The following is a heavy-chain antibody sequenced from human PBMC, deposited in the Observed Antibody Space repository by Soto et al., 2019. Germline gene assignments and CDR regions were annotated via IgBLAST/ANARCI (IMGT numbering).Heavy chain of an antibody. CDR2: ITGSGGST. CDR3: AKGWMATVTYSDY. D-gene: IGHD4-17*01. V-gene: IGHV3-23*01. CDR1: GFTFSNYA. Sequence: EMQLLESGGGLVQPGGSLRLSCAASGFTFSNYAMRWVRQAPGKGLEWVSAITGSGGSTFYADSVKGRFTISRDNSENTLLLQMNSLRVEDTAMYYCAKGWMATVTYSDYWGQGTLVTVSS. J-gene: IGHJ4*02.